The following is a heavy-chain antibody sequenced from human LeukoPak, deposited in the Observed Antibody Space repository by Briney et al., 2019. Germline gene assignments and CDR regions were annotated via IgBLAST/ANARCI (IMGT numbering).Heavy chain of an antibody. Sequence: GGSLRLSCAASGFTFSSYAMSWVRQAPGKGLEWVSVIYSGGSTYYADSVKGRFTISRDNSKNTLYLQMNSLRAEDTAVYYCARDLGVGMDVWGQGTTVTVSS. V-gene: IGHV3-66*01. D-gene: IGHD1-26*01. CDR1: GFTFSSYA. J-gene: IGHJ6*02. CDR2: IYSGGST. CDR3: ARDLGVGMDV.